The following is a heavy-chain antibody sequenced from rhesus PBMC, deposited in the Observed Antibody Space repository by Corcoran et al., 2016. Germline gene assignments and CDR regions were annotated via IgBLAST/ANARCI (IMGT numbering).Heavy chain of an antibody. CDR2: ISGSGNDI. CDR1: GAPISRYW. D-gene: IGHD1-26*01. Sequence: QVQLRESGPGLVMPSETLSLSCTVSGAPISRYWWPWIRQSPGKGPEWIAEISGSGNDIYDNPSIKSRVSMSKDASKNEFALRLTSVTAADTAVYFGAREGNWDYDRFDVWGPGVLVTVS. V-gene: IGHV4-80*01. J-gene: IGHJ5-1*01. CDR3: AREGNWDYDRFDV.